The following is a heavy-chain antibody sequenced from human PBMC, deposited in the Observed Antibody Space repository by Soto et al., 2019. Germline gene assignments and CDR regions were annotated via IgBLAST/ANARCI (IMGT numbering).Heavy chain of an antibody. CDR3: ARSLPDDSSGYPYYFDY. CDR2: ISYDGSNK. D-gene: IGHD3-22*01. J-gene: IGHJ4*02. CDR1: GFTFSSYG. V-gene: IGHV3-30*03. Sequence: PGGSLRLSCAASGFTFSSYGMHWVRQAPGKGLEWVAVISYDGSNKYYADSVKGRFTISRDNAKNSLYLQMNSLRAEDTAVYYCARSLPDDSSGYPYYFDYWGQGTLVTVSS.